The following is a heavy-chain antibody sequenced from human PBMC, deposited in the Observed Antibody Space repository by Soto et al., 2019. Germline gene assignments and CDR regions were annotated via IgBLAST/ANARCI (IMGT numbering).Heavy chain of an antibody. J-gene: IGHJ4*02. CDR1: GFTFSSYS. CDR3: ARCYDSSGYYYYFDY. V-gene: IGHV3-21*01. CDR2: ISSSSSYI. Sequence: GGSLRLSCAASGFTFSSYSMNWVRQAPGKGLEWVSSISSSSSYIYYADSVKGRFTISRDNAKNSLYLQMNSLRAEDTAVYYCARCYDSSGYYYYFDYWGQGTLVTVSS. D-gene: IGHD3-22*01.